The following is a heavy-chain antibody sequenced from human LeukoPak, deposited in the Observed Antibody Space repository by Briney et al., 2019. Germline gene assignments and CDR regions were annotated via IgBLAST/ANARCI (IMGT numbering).Heavy chain of an antibody. V-gene: IGHV4-59*08. J-gene: IGHJ4*02. D-gene: IGHD5-18*01. CDR2: IYYSGST. Sequence: PXETLXXXCTVSGGSISSYYWSXIRQPPGKGXXWXGYIYYSGSTNYNPSLKSRVTISVDTSKNQFSLKLSSVTAADTAVYYCARLARRGYSYGHFDYWGQGTLVTVSS. CDR1: GGSISSYY. CDR3: ARLARRGYSYGHFDY.